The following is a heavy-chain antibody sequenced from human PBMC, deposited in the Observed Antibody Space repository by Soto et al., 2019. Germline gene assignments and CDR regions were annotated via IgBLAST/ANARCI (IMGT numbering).Heavy chain of an antibody. CDR2: IYYSGST. V-gene: IGHV4-39*01. D-gene: IGHD3-3*01. CDR3: ARLPGPDHDFWSGYYSNWFDP. Sequence: QLQLQESGPGLVKPSETLSLTCTVSGGSISSSSYYWGWIRQPPGKGLEWIGSIYYSGSTYYNPSLKNRVTTSVDTSKNQFSLKLSSVTAADTAVYYCARLPGPDHDFWSGYYSNWFDPWGQGTLVTVSS. J-gene: IGHJ5*02. CDR1: GGSISSSSYY.